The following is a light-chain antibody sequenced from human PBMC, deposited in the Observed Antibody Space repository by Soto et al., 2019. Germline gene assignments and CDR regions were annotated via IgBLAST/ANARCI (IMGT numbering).Light chain of an antibody. V-gene: IGKV1-5*03. Sequence: EIQMTQSPSSLSAAVGDRVTITCRASQSISDWLAWYQQKPGKAPKVLIYKASTLQSGVPSRFSGSGSGTEFTLTINSLQPDDFATYFCQQYKTYPSFGQGTKVEIK. CDR3: QQYKTYPS. CDR2: KAS. CDR1: QSISDW. J-gene: IGKJ2*03.